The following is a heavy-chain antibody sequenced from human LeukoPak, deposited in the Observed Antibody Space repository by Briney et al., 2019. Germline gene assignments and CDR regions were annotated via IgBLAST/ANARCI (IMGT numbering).Heavy chain of an antibody. CDR1: GYTFTGYY. Sequence: ASVKVSCKASGYTFTGYYMHWVRQAAGQGLEWMGWINPNSGGTNYAQQFQGRVTMTRDTSISTAYMELSRLRSDDTAVYYCAREAIAAGVNIHPFDYWGQGTLVTVSS. D-gene: IGHD6-13*01. V-gene: IGHV1-2*02. CDR3: AREAIAAGVNIHPFDY. J-gene: IGHJ4*02. CDR2: INPNSGGT.